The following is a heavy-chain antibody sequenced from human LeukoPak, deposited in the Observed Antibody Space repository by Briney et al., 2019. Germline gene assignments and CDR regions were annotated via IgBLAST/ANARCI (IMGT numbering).Heavy chain of an antibody. CDR3: AGVFSGRRPFEL. CDR2: IYYRGTT. V-gene: IGHV4-59*01. D-gene: IGHD3-10*01. J-gene: IGHJ4*02. CDR1: GGSINDYY. Sequence: SETLSLTCTVSGGSINDYYWIWLRQPPGKGLEWIGFIYYRGTTNNNPSLKSRLTTSIDTSKKHFSLNLSSVPAADTAVYYCAGVFSGRRPFELWGQGTLVTVSS.